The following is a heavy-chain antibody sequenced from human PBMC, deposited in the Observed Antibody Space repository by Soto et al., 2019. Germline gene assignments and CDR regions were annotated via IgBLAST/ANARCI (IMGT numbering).Heavy chain of an antibody. CDR2: IYYSGST. V-gene: IGHV4-30-4*01. CDR3: ARVSVLLWFREFLANWFDP. D-gene: IGHD3-10*01. Sequence: SETLSLTCTVSGGSISSGDYYWSWIRQPPGKGLEWIGYIYYSGSTYYNPSLKSRVTISVDTSKNQFSLKLSSVTAADTAVYYCARVSVLLWFREFLANWFDPWGQGTLVTVSS. J-gene: IGHJ5*02. CDR1: GGSISSGDYY.